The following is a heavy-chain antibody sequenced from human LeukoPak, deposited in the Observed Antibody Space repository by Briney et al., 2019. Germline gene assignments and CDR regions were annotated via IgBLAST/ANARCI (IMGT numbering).Heavy chain of an antibody. J-gene: IGHJ4*02. CDR3: ARGRYFDWLSPEDYFDY. Sequence: SETLSLTCTVSGGSISSHYWSWIRQPPGKGLEWIGYIYYSGSTNYNPSLKSRVTMSVDTSKNQFSLKLSSVTAADTAVYYCARGRYFDWLSPEDYFDYWGQGTLVTVSS. V-gene: IGHV4-59*11. D-gene: IGHD3-9*01. CDR1: GGSISSHY. CDR2: IYYSGST.